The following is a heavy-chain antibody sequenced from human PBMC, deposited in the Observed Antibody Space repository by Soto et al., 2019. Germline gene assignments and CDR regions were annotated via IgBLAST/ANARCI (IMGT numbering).Heavy chain of an antibody. D-gene: IGHD3-10*01. CDR2: ISWNSNTL. CDR3: AKDTNSGGPAPIDH. J-gene: IGHJ4*02. Sequence: GGSLRLSCAASGFTFDDYAMHWVRQAPGKGLEWVSRISWNSNTLVYADSVKGRFTISRDNAENSLYLQMNSLRIEDTAMYYCAKDTNSGGPAPIDHWGQGTMVTVS. V-gene: IGHV3-9*01. CDR1: GFTFDDYA.